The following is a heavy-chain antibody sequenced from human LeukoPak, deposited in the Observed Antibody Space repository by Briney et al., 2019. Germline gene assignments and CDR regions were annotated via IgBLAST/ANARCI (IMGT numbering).Heavy chain of an antibody. CDR1: GFTFDDYA. CDR3: AKDTRGRHYYGMDV. V-gene: IGHV3-9*01. Sequence: GGSLRLSCAASGFTFDDYAMHWVRQAPGKGLEWVSGISWNSGSIGYADSVKGRFTISRGNAKNSLYLQMNSLRAEDTALYYCAKDTRGRHYYGMDVWGQGTTVTVSS. CDR2: ISWNSGSI. J-gene: IGHJ6*02. D-gene: IGHD3-10*01.